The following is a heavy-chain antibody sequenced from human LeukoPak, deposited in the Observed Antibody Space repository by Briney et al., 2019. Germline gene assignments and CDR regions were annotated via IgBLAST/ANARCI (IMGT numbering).Heavy chain of an antibody. Sequence: GGSLRLSCAASGFTFGSYSMNWVRQAPGKGLEWVSSISSSSSYIYYADSVKGRFTISRDNAKNSLYLQMNSLRAEDTAVYYCARDRIAQAFDIWGQGTMVTVSS. D-gene: IGHD6-13*01. CDR1: GFTFGSYS. V-gene: IGHV3-21*01. J-gene: IGHJ3*02. CDR3: ARDRIAQAFDI. CDR2: ISSSSSYI.